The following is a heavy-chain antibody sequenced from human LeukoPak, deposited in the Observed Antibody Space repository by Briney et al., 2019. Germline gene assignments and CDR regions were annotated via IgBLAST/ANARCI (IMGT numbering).Heavy chain of an antibody. Sequence: GGSLRLSCAASGFTVSNNYMSWVRQAPGKGLEWVSVIYSDGTTYYADSVKGRFTISRDNSKNTLYLQMNSLRAEDTAVYYCARDLDSYGSYWGQGTLVTVSS. CDR3: ARDLDSYGSY. V-gene: IGHV3-53*01. J-gene: IGHJ4*02. D-gene: IGHD5-18*01. CDR1: GFTVSNNY. CDR2: IYSDGTT.